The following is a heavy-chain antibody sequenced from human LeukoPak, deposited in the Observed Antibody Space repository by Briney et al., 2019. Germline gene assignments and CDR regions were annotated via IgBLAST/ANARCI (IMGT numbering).Heavy chain of an antibody. V-gene: IGHV3-21*01. Sequence: GGSLRLSCAASGFIFSIYSMNWVRQAPGKGLEWVSSISNDGNYIYYADSVKGRFTISRDNAKNSLYLQMNSLRAEDTAVYYCAKDLHDSSSYYYYYYGMDVWGQGTTVTVSS. CDR3: AKDLHDSSSYYYYYYGMDV. J-gene: IGHJ6*02. CDR1: GFIFSIYS. CDR2: ISNDGNYI. D-gene: IGHD3-22*01.